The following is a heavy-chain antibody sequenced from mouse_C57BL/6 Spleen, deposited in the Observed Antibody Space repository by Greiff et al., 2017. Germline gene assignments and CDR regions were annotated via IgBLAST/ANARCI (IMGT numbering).Heavy chain of an antibody. D-gene: IGHD2-1*01. J-gene: IGHJ1*03. V-gene: IGHV1-69*01. CDR1: GYTFTSYW. CDR2: IDPSASYT. CDR3: ARDGKSWYFDV. Sequence: VQLQQPGAELVLPGASVKLSCKASGYTFTSYWMHWVRQRPGQGLEWIGEIDPSASYTNYNQKFKGKSTLTVDKSSSTAYMQLSSLTCEDSAVDYCARDGKSWYFDVWGTGTTVTVSS.